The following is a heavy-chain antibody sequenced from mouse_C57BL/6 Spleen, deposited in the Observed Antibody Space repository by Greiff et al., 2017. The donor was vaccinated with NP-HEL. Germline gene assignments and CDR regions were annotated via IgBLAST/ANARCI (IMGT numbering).Heavy chain of an antibody. D-gene: IGHD2-4*01. J-gene: IGHJ3*01. Sequence: EVQLVESEGGLVQPGSSMKLSCTASGFTFSDYYMAWVRQVPEKGLEWVANINYDGSSTYYLDPLKSRFIISRDNAKNILYLQMSSLKSEDTATYYCARESDYDGAWFAYWGQGTLVTVSA. CDR3: ARESDYDGAWFAY. CDR2: INYDGSST. V-gene: IGHV5-16*01. CDR1: GFTFSDYY.